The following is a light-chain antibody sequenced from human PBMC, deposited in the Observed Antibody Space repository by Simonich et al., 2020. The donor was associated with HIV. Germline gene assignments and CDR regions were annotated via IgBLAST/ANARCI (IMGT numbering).Light chain of an antibody. J-gene: IGKJ4*01. CDR3: QQYYTTPLT. Sequence: DIVMTQSPDSLAVSLGERATINCKSSQSILKRSNNKNYLAWYQQKAGHPPKLLMDWASTRESGVPDRFSGSGSGTDFTLTISSLQAEDVAVYYCQQYYTTPLTFGGGTKVEIK. CDR1: QSILKRSNNKNY. CDR2: WAS. V-gene: IGKV4-1*01.